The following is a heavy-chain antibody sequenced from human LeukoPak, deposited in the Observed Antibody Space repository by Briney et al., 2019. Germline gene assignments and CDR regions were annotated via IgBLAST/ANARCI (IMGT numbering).Heavy chain of an antibody. Sequence: PGRSLRLSCAASGFTFSDYAMHWVRQAPGKGLEWVSGIYWNDNNMGYADSVKGRFTISRDNAKNSLYLQMNSLRAEDTALYYCATGRIPRTVNVWFDPWGQGTLVTVSS. CDR2: IYWNDNNM. CDR1: GFTFSDYA. J-gene: IGHJ5*02. V-gene: IGHV3-9*01. D-gene: IGHD1-7*01. CDR3: ATGRIPRTVNVWFDP.